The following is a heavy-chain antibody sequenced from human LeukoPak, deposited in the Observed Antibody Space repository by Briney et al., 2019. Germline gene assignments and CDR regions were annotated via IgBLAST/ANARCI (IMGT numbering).Heavy chain of an antibody. CDR1: GGTFSSYS. CDR3: AGAPLKSYVGDPYFDY. V-gene: IGHV1-69*02. Sequence: SVKVSCKASGGTFSSYSISWVRQAPGQGLEWMGRIIPILGIANYAQKFQGRVTITADKSTSTAYMELGSLRSEDTAVYYCAGAPLKSYVGDPYFDYWGQGTLVTVSS. CDR2: IIPILGIA. D-gene: IGHD3-10*02. J-gene: IGHJ4*02.